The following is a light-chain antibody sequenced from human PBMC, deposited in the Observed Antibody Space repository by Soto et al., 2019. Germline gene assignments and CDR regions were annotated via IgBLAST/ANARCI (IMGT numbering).Light chain of an antibody. J-gene: IGLJ2*01. V-gene: IGLV6-57*01. CDR2: EDN. CDR1: SGSIASHY. Sequence: NFMLTQPHSVSESPGKTVTISCTRSSGSIASHYVQWYQQRPGSSPSIVIYEDNQRPSGVPARFSGSIDSSSSSASLTISGLKSEDEADYYCQSYDSDTVIFGGGTKVTVL. CDR3: QSYDSDTVI.